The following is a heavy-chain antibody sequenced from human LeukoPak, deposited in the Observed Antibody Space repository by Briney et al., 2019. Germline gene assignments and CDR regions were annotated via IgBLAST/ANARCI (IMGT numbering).Heavy chain of an antibody. CDR2: ISSSSSYI. Sequence: GGSLRLSCVASGFTFADYSMNWVRQAPGKGLEWVSSISSSSSYIYYADSVKGRFTISRDNAKNSLYLQMNSLRAEDTAVYYCARDDPYYYGSGSNPYYFDYWGQGTLVTVSS. CDR3: ARDDPYYYGSGSNPYYFDY. CDR1: GFTFADYS. D-gene: IGHD3-10*01. J-gene: IGHJ4*02. V-gene: IGHV3-21*01.